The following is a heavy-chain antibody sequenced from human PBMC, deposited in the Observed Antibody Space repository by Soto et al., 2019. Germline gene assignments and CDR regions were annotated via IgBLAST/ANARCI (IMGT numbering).Heavy chain of an antibody. CDR1: GFTFSSYA. V-gene: IGHV3-23*01. CDR2: ISGSGGST. D-gene: IGHD3-3*01. J-gene: IGHJ4*02. Sequence: GSLRLSCAASGFTFSSYAMSWVRQAPGKGLEWVSAISGSGGSTYYADSVKGRFTISRDNSKNTLYLQMNSLRAEDTAVYYCAKDPYYDFWSGYPTNFDYWGQGTLVTVSS. CDR3: AKDPYYDFWSGYPTNFDY.